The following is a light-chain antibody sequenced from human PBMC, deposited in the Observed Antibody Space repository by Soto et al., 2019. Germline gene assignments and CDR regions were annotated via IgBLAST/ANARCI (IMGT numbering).Light chain of an antibody. CDR2: DAS. J-gene: IGKJ1*01. CDR1: QSINSD. CDR3: RQRSIWPPT. Sequence: EIVMTQAPATVSVSTGETTRLSCMASQSINSDVAWYQQKPGQAPRLLIYDASNRATGIPARFSGSGSGTDFTLTISSLEPEDSAVYYCRQRSIWPPTFGQGTKVDIK. V-gene: IGKV3-11*01.